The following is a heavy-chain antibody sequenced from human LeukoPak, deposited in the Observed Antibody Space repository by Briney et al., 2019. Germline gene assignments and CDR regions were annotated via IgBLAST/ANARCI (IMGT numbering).Heavy chain of an antibody. CDR1: GFTFSSYA. V-gene: IGHV3-66*01. CDR2: IYSGGST. Sequence: GGSLRLSCAASGFTFSSYAMSWVRQAPGKGLEWVSVIYSGGSTYYADSVKGRFTISRDNSKNTLYLQMNSLRAEDTAVYYCARAPRYSGSFWGQGTLVTVSS. J-gene: IGHJ4*02. CDR3: ARAPRYSGSF. D-gene: IGHD1-26*01.